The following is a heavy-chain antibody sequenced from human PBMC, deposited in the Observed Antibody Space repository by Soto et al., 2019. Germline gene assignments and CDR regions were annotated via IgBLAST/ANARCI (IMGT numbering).Heavy chain of an antibody. Sequence: EVQLLESGGGLVQPGGSLRLSCAASGFTFSSYAMSWVRQAPGKGLEWVSAISGSGGSTYYADSVKGRFTISRDNSKNTLYLQMNSLRAEDTAVYYCANYNYYDSSGYIFHYWGQGTLVTVSS. V-gene: IGHV3-23*01. CDR3: ANYNYYDSSGYIFHY. J-gene: IGHJ4*02. CDR1: GFTFSSYA. CDR2: ISGSGGST. D-gene: IGHD3-22*01.